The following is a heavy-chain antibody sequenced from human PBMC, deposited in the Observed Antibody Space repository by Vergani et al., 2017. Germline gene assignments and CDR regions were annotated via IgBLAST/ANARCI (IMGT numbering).Heavy chain of an antibody. D-gene: IGHD6-13*01. J-gene: IGHJ6*02. V-gene: IGHV3-11*04. CDR1: EFTFRDYY. Sequence: VQLVESGGGLVKPGGSLRLSCAASEFTFRDYYMSWIRQAPGKGLECISYISGSVSSIYYADTVKGRFTISRDNAKKSLNLQMNSLRAEDTAVDYCAVLTYSSSWYYYDGMDVWGQGTTVTVSS. CDR3: AVLTYSSSWYYYDGMDV. CDR2: ISGSVSSI.